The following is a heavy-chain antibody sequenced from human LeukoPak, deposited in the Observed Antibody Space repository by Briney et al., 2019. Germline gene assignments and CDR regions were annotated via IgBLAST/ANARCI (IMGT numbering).Heavy chain of an antibody. CDR1: GYIFTSYW. CDR2: MYPGDSDT. CDR3: ARRDPGLYFFDH. Sequence: GESLKISCQGSGYIFTSYWIGWVRQKPGKGLEWIGIMYPGDSDTAYSPSFQGQVTMSVDKSLNTAYLQWSSLKASDTAIYYCARRDPGLYFFDHWGQGTLVTVSS. D-gene: IGHD2-8*01. V-gene: IGHV5-51*01. J-gene: IGHJ4*02.